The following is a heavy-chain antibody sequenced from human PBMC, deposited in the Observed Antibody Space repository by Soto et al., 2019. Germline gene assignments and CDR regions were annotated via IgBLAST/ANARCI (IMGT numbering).Heavy chain of an antibody. CDR1: GGTFSSYT. V-gene: IGHV1-69*04. J-gene: IGHJ4*02. CDR2: IIPILGIA. Sequence: ASVKVSCKASGGTFSSYTISWVRQAPGQGLEWMGRIIPILGIANYAQKFQGRVTITADKSTSTAYMELSSLRSEDTAVYYCARDRYGSGSYYSYFDYWGQGTLVTVSS. CDR3: ARDRYGSGSYYSYFDY. D-gene: IGHD3-10*01.